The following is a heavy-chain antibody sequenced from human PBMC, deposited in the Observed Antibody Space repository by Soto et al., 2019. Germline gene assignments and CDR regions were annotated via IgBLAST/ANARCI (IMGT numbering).Heavy chain of an antibody. V-gene: IGHV1-18*04. CDR1: GYTFINHG. Sequence: QVQLVQSEAEVKKPGASVKVSCEASGYTFINHGISWVRQAPGQGLEWMGWVSGSTGNTKYAQKFQGRVTMTTETSTSTAHMELRNLRSDDTAVYFCARDFYPLAYYFDPRGQGTLVTVSS. J-gene: IGHJ4*02. CDR2: VSGSTGNT. CDR3: ARDFYPLAYYFDP.